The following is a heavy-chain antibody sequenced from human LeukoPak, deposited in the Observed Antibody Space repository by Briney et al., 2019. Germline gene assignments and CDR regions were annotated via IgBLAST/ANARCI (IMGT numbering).Heavy chain of an antibody. Sequence: PSETLSLTCAVYGGSFSGYYWSWIRQPPGKGLEWIGEINHSGSTNYNPSLKSRVTISVDTSKNQFSLKLSSVTAADTAVYHCARGVGSGSYKRQYYFDYWGQGTLVTVSS. D-gene: IGHD1-26*01. V-gene: IGHV4-34*01. CDR2: INHSGST. CDR1: GGSFSGYY. J-gene: IGHJ4*02. CDR3: ARGVGSGSYKRQYYFDY.